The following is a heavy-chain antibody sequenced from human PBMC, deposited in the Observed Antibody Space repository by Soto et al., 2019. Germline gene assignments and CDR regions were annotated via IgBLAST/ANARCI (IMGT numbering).Heavy chain of an antibody. V-gene: IGHV4-30-4*01. CDR1: GGSIRSGDNY. CDR2: IYYRGST. CDR3: ARDPARGGGSYLGYFDY. Sequence: SETLSLTCTVSGGSIRSGDNYWSWIRQTPGKGLEWIGYIYYRGSTYYNQSLKSRVTISVDTSINQFSLTLTSVTAADTAVYYCARDPARGGGSYLGYFDYWGQGTPVTVSS. D-gene: IGHD1-26*01. J-gene: IGHJ4*02.